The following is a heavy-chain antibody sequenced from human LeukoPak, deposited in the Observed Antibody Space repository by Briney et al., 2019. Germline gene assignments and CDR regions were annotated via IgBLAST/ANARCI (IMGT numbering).Heavy chain of an antibody. V-gene: IGHV3-53*01. D-gene: IGHD2-21*02. CDR2: IYSGGST. Sequence: GGSLRLSCAASGFTVSSNYMNWVRQAPGKGLEWVSIIYSGGSTYYANSVKGRFTVSRDNSKNTLYLQMNSLRAEDTAVYYCASGSPGGVTYPYYYYYYMDVWGKGTTVTVSS. J-gene: IGHJ6*03. CDR3: ASGSPGGVTYPYYYYYYMDV. CDR1: GFTVSSNY.